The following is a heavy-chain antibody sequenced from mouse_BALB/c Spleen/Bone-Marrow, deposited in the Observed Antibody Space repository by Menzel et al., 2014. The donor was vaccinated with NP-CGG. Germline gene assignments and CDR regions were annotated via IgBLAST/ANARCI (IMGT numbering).Heavy chain of an antibody. CDR2: INPYNDGT. CDR3: ARKDYGNYGWYFDV. Sequence: LQESGPELVKPGASVKMSCKASGYTFTSYVMHWVKQKPGQGLEWIGYINPYNDGTKYNEKFKGKATLTSDKSSSTAYTELSSLTSEDSAVYYCARKDYGNYGWYFDVWGAGTTVTVSS. V-gene: IGHV1-14*01. J-gene: IGHJ1*01. D-gene: IGHD2-1*01. CDR1: GYTFTSYV.